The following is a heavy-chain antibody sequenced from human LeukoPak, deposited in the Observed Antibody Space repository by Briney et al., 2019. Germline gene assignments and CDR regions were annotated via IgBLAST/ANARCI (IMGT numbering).Heavy chain of an antibody. J-gene: IGHJ4*02. Sequence: SETLSLTCTVSGGSISTYYWSWIRQPPGKGLEWIGYIYYSGSTNYNPSLKSRVTISIDPSKNQFSLNLSSVTAADTAVYYCARSERYSSGWYFYFDYWGQGTLVTVSS. CDR3: ARSERYSSGWYFYFDY. CDR1: GGSISTYY. CDR2: IYYSGST. D-gene: IGHD6-19*01. V-gene: IGHV4-59*01.